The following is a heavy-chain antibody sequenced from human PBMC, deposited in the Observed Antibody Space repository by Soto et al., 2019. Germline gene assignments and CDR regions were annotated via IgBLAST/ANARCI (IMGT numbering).Heavy chain of an antibody. CDR1: GGSISSGGYY. J-gene: IGHJ5*02. CDR3: ARGDYDILPGYPPWIDP. V-gene: IGHV4-31*03. D-gene: IGHD3-9*01. CDR2: IYYSGST. Sequence: QVQLQESGPGLVKPSQTLSLTCTVSGGSISSGGYYWSWIRQHPGKGLEWIGYIYYSGSTYYNPSIKXRXTXSXDTSKNQFSLKLSSVTAADTAVYYCARGDYDILPGYPPWIDPWGQGTLVTVSS.